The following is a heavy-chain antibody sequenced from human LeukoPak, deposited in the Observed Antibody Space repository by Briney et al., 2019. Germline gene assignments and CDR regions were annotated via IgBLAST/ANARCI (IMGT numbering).Heavy chain of an antibody. CDR3: GKEAPFVPGIEVAGLPGEY. J-gene: IGHJ4*02. CDR1: GFTFSSYG. V-gene: IGHV3-23*01. D-gene: IGHD6-19*01. CDR2: ISGSGGST. Sequence: PGGTLRLSCAASGFTFSSYGMSWVRQAPGKGLEWVSAISGSGGSTYYADSVKGRFTISRDNSKNTLYLQMNSLRAEDTAVYYCGKEAPFVPGIEVAGLPGEYWLLGTLIMVS.